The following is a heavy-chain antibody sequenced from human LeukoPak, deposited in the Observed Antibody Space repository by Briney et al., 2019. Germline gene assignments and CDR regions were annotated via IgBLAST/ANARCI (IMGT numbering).Heavy chain of an antibody. J-gene: IGHJ5*02. D-gene: IGHD2-15*01. V-gene: IGHV4-59*01. Sequence: SETLSLTCTVSGGSISSYHWSWIRQPPGKGLEWIGYIYYSGSTNYNPSLKSRVTISVDTSKNQFSLKLSSVTAADTAVYYCARRNCSGGSCYQGWFDPWGQGTLVTVSS. CDR2: IYYSGST. CDR1: GGSISSYH. CDR3: ARRNCSGGSCYQGWFDP.